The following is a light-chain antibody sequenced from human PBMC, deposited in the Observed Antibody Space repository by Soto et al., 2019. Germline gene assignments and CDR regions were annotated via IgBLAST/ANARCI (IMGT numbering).Light chain of an antibody. CDR3: QQYGTSLYT. CDR2: GAS. Sequence: EIVLTQSPDTLSLSPGERATLSCRASQSVNSNYLAWYQHKPGQAPRLLIYGASSRATGIPDRFSGSGSGTDFTLTISRLEPEDFALYYCQQYGTSLYTVGQGTKLEIK. V-gene: IGKV3-20*01. J-gene: IGKJ2*01. CDR1: QSVNSNY.